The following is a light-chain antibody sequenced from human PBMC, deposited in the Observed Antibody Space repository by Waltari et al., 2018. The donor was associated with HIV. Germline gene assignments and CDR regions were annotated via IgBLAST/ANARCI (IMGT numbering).Light chain of an antibody. CDR1: SRDVGGYNY. V-gene: IGLV2-8*01. Sequence: QSALTQPPSAPGSPGQSVTISCTGTSRDVGGYNYVSWYQQHPGKAPKLMIYEVSKRPSGAPDLFSGSKSGSTAALTVSGLQAEDEADDYCSSYAGSNNRWVFGGGTKLTVL. CDR2: EVS. J-gene: IGLJ3*02. CDR3: SSYAGSNNRWV.